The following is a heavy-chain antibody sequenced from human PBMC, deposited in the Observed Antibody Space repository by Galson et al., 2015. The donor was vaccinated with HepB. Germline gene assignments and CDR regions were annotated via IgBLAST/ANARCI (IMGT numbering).Heavy chain of an antibody. J-gene: IGHJ6*02. CDR1: GFTFDDYG. CDR2: ISWNSENI. CDR3: VKDMGASFYYYGLDV. D-gene: IGHD1-26*01. Sequence: SLRLSCAVSGFTFDDYGMNWVRQAPGKGLEWVPGISWNSENIDYADSVKGRFTISRDNAKNSLYLQMNSLRVEDTALYYCVKDMGASFYYYGLDVRGQGTTVTVSS. V-gene: IGHV3-9*01.